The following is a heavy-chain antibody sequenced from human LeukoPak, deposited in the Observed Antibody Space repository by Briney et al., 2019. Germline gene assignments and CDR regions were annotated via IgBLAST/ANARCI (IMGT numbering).Heavy chain of an antibody. CDR3: ARVRSSLLWFGELVDY. Sequence: SETLSLTCAVYGGSFSGYYWSWIRQPPGKGLEWIGEINHSGSINYNPSLKSRVTISVDTSKNQFSLKLSSVTAADTAVYYCARVRSSLLWFGELVDYWGQGTLVTVSS. D-gene: IGHD3-10*01. V-gene: IGHV4-34*01. CDR2: INHSGSI. J-gene: IGHJ4*02. CDR1: GGSFSGYY.